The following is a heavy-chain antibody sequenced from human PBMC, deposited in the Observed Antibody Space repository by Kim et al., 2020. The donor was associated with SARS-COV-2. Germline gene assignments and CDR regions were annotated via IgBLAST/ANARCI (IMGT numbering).Heavy chain of an antibody. Sequence: GGSLRLSCAASGFTFSSYSMNWVRQAPGKGLEWVSSISSSSSYIYYADSVKGRFTISRDNAKNSLYLQMNSLRAEDTAVYYCARVALWFGESMDVWGQGTTVTVSS. CDR3: ARVALWFGESMDV. CDR1: GFTFSSYS. V-gene: IGHV3-21*01. D-gene: IGHD3-10*01. J-gene: IGHJ6*02. CDR2: ISSSSSYI.